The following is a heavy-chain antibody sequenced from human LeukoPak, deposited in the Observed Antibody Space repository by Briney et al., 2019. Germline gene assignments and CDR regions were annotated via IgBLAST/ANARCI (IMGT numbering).Heavy chain of an antibody. J-gene: IGHJ6*03. D-gene: IGHD5-24*01. CDR3: ARLAGDGYNYEYYYYYYYMDV. V-gene: IGHV3-48*03. CDR2: ISSSGSTI. Sequence: GSLRLSCAASGFTFSSYEMNWVRQAPGKGLEWVSYISSSGSTIYYADSVKGRFTISRDNAKNSLYLQMNSLRAKDTAVYYCARLAGDGYNYEYYYYYYYMDVWGKGTTVTVSS. CDR1: GFTFSSYE.